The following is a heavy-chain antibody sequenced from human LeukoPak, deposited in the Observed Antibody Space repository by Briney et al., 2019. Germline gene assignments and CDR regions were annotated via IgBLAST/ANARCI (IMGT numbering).Heavy chain of an antibody. V-gene: IGHV3-30*04. CDR3: ARDPMADFGY. CDR1: GFTFSTYA. CDR2: ISSDGKSK. J-gene: IGHJ4*02. D-gene: IGHD2-8*01. Sequence: PGGSLRLSCAASGFTFSTYAFHWVRQAPGTGLEWVAVISSDGKSKIYADSVKGRFTISRDNSKNTLFLQMNSLRTEDTAVYYCARDPMADFGYWGQGALVTVSS.